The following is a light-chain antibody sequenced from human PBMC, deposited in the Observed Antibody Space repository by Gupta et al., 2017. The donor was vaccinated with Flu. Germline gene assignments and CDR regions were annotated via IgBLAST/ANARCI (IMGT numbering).Light chain of an antibody. V-gene: IGKV3-20*01. J-gene: IGKJ4*01. CDR1: QSVGSSY. CDR3: QKEGNSPIT. CDR2: GAS. Sequence: IVLTQSPGILSLSPGERATPSCRDSQSVGSSYLAGYQQKPGQAPSLLIYGASSRATGIPDRFSGSGCGTDVTLTISRLEPEDCAVYYGQKEGNSPITCGGGTKVEI.